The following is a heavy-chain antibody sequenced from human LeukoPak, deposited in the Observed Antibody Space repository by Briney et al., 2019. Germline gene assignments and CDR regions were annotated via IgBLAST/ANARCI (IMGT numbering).Heavy chain of an antibody. D-gene: IGHD3-10*02. CDR1: GFTFSSYA. CDR2: ISSSGGTI. V-gene: IGHV3-48*03. J-gene: IGHJ6*04. Sequence: GGSLRLSCVASGFTFSSYAMHWVRQAPGGGRGWVSYISSSGGTIYYVDSVKGGFSISRDNAEKSLYLQMNRLRAEDTAVYYCAELGITMIGGVCGKGTTVTTSS. CDR3: AELGITMIGGV.